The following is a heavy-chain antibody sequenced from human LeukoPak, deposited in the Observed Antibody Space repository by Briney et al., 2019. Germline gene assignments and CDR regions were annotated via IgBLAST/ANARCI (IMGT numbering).Heavy chain of an antibody. CDR1: GLSFSDNY. CDR2: ISGSGGST. D-gene: IGHD6-19*01. J-gene: IGHJ6*02. Sequence: PGGSLRLSCAVSGLSFSDNYMSWIRQAPGKGLEWVSAISGSGGSTYYADSVKGRFTISRDNSKNTLYLQMNSLRAEDTAVYYCAKDNPSGWSRAVAYYYYGMDVWGQGTTVTVSS. V-gene: IGHV3-23*01. CDR3: AKDNPSGWSRAVAYYYYGMDV.